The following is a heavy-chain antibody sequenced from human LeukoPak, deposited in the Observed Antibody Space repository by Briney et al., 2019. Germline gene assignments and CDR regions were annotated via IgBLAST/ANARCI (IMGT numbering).Heavy chain of an antibody. D-gene: IGHD5-18*01. Sequence: PGGSLRLSCAASGFTFSSYCMHWVRQAPGKGLVWVSRINSDGSSKSYADSVKVRFTISRDNAKNTMYLQMNRLRIEDTAVYSCARVDTAMVTDPTYFFDYGGQGTLVTVTS. V-gene: IGHV3-74*01. CDR2: INSDGSSK. J-gene: IGHJ4*02. CDR1: GFTFSSYC. CDR3: ARVDTAMVTDPTYFFDY.